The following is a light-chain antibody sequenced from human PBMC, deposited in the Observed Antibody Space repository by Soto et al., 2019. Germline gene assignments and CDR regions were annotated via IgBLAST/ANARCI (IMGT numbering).Light chain of an antibody. CDR1: SSDVGGYNY. Sequence: QSALTQPASVSGSPGQSITISCTGTSSDVGGYNYVSWYQQHPGKAPKLMIYDVSNRPSGVSNRFSGSKSGNTASLTISGLQAEDEADYYCCSYTSSSFYVFGTGTKLTVL. J-gene: IGLJ1*01. CDR3: CSYTSSSFYV. V-gene: IGLV2-14*01. CDR2: DVS.